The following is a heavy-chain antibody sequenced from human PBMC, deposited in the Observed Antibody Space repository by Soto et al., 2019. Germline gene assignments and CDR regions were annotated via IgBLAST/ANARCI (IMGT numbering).Heavy chain of an antibody. V-gene: IGHV3-33*01. Sequence: GGSLRLSCAASGFTFSSYGMHWVRQAPGKGLEWVAVIWYDGSNKYYADSVKGRFTISRDNSKNTLYLQMNSLRAEDTAVYYCARGIAVAGTRYAFDIWGQGTMVTVSS. CDR1: GFTFSSYG. CDR3: ARGIAVAGTRYAFDI. CDR2: IWYDGSNK. J-gene: IGHJ3*02. D-gene: IGHD6-19*01.